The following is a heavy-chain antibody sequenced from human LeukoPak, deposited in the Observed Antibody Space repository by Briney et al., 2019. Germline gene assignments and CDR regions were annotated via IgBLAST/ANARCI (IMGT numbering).Heavy chain of an antibody. V-gene: IGHV3-74*01. CDR2: INSDGSST. J-gene: IGHJ4*02. Sequence: PRGSLRLSCAASGFTFSSYWMHWVRQAPGKGLVWVSRINSDGSSTSYADSVKGRFTISRDNAKNTLYLQMNSLRAEDTAVYYCARARYPGIAVATIDYWGQGTLVTVSS. D-gene: IGHD6-19*01. CDR1: GFTFSSYW. CDR3: ARARYPGIAVATIDY.